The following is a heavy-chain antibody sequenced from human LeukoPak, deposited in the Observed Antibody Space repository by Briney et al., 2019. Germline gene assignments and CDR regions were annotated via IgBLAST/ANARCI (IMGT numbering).Heavy chain of an antibody. CDR1: GGSISSYY. D-gene: IGHD3-3*01. J-gene: IGHJ6*03. Sequence: SETLSLTCTVSGGSISSYYWSWIRQPAGKGLEWIGRIYTSGSTNYNPSLKSRVTMSVDTSKNQFPLKLSSVTAADTAVYYCASGHLLEWLSPHYYYMDVWGKGTTVTVSS. CDR3: ASGHLLEWLSPHYYYMDV. V-gene: IGHV4-4*07. CDR2: IYTSGST.